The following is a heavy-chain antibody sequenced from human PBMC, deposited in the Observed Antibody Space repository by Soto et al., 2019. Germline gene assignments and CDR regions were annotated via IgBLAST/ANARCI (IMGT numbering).Heavy chain of an antibody. V-gene: IGHV3-73*02. CDR1: GFTFSGSA. CDR3: TSFIKRKYYDGSGEPFMDV. D-gene: IGHD3-10*01. CDR2: IRSKANSYAT. Sequence: EVQLVESGGGLVQPGGSLKLSCAASGFTFSGSAMHWVRQASGKGLEWVGRIRSKANSYATAYAASVKGRFTISRDDSKNTAYLQMNSLKTEDTAVYYCTSFIKRKYYDGSGEPFMDVWGQGTTVTVSS. J-gene: IGHJ6*02.